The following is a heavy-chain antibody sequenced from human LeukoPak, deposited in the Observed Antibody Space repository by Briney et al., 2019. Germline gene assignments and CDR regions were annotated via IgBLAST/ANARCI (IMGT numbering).Heavy chain of an antibody. J-gene: IGHJ4*02. Sequence: SETLSLTCAVYGGSFSGYYWTWIRQPPGKGLEWIGEINHSGSTNYNPSLKSRVTISVDTSKNQFSLKLSSVTAADTAVYYCARAQYSSGWIFTYWGQGTLVTVSS. CDR2: INHSGST. CDR1: GGSFSGYY. CDR3: ARAQYSSGWIFTY. D-gene: IGHD6-19*01. V-gene: IGHV4-34*01.